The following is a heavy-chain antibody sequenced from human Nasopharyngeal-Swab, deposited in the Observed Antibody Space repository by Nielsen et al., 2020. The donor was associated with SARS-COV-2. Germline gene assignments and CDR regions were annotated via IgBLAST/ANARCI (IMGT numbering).Heavy chain of an antibody. V-gene: IGHV4-59*02. D-gene: IGHD3-10*01. CDR2: IYSSGST. Sequence: WDTLSLACAGCGGCVSRYYGSWIRQPPGKGLEWIGYIYSSGSTNYNPSLKSRVTISVDTSKNQFSLKLSSVTAADTAVYYCARDRGIAYGSGSYYRRYYYGMDVWGQGTTVTVSS. CDR1: GGCVSRYY. J-gene: IGHJ6*02. CDR3: ARDRGIAYGSGSYYRRYYYGMDV.